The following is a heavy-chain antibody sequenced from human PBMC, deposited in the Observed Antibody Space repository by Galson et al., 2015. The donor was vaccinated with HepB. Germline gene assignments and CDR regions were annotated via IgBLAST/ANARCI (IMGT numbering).Heavy chain of an antibody. CDR1: GFTFSSYW. CDR2: IKQDGSEK. D-gene: IGHD3-10*01. Sequence: SLRLSCAASGFTFSSYWMSWVRQAPGKGLEWVANIKQDGSEKYYVDSVKGRFTISRDNAKNSLYLQMNSLRAEDTAVYYCARDQGAGYSGSYYNGNFDYWGQGTLVTVSS. V-gene: IGHV3-7*01. CDR3: ARDQGAGYSGSYYNGNFDY. J-gene: IGHJ4*02.